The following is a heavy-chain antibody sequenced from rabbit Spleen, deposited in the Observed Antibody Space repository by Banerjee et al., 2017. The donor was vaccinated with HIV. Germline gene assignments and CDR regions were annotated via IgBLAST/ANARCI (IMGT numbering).Heavy chain of an antibody. D-gene: IGHD8-1*01. J-gene: IGHJ4*01. V-gene: IGHV1S7*01. CDR1: GFTLSSYY. CDR3: ARDGAGGSYFAL. Sequence: HLKESGGGLVQPGGSLKLSCKASGFTLSSYYMNWVRQAPGKGLEWIGYIDPVFGITYYASWVNGRFSISRENAQITVFLQMTSLTAADTATYFCARDGAGGSYFALWGPGTLVTVS. CDR2: IDPVFGIT.